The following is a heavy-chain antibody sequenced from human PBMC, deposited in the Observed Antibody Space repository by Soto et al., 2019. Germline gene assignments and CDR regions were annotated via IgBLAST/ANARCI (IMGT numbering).Heavy chain of an antibody. D-gene: IGHD3-22*01. CDR1: GFTFSSYA. CDR3: AKERYYYDTAYYFDY. J-gene: IGHJ4*02. Sequence: EVQLLESGGGLVQPGGSLRLSCAASGFTFSSYAMSWVRQAPGKGLEWVSAISGSGGSTYYADSVKGRFTISRDNSKNTLYLQMNSMRAEDSAVYYCAKERYYYDTAYYFDYWGQGTLVTVSS. V-gene: IGHV3-23*01. CDR2: ISGSGGST.